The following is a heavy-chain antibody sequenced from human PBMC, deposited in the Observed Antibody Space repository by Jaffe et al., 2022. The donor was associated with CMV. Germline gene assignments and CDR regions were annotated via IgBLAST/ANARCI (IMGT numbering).Heavy chain of an antibody. J-gene: IGHJ2*01. CDR1: GGSFSGYY. Sequence: QVQLQQWGAGLLKPSETLSLTCAVYGGSFSGYYWSWIRQPPGKGLEWIGEINHSGSTNYNPSLKSRVTISVDTSKNQFSLKLSSVTAADTAVYYCARGTTVLLWWNYWYFDLWGRGTLVTVSS. V-gene: IGHV4-34*01. D-gene: IGHD2-21*01. CDR3: ARGTTVLLWWNYWYFDL. CDR2: INHSGST.